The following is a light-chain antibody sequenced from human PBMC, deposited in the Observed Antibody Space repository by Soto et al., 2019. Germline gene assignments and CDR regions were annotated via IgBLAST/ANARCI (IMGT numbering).Light chain of an antibody. J-gene: IGKJ1*01. Sequence: EIVLTQSPGTLSLSPGERATLSCRVSQSVSSSYLAWYQQKPGQAPRLLIYGASSRATGIPDRFSGSGSGTDFTLTISRLEPEDFAVYYCQQYGSSRKWTFGQGTKVEIK. CDR2: GAS. CDR3: QQYGSSRKWT. CDR1: QSVSSSY. V-gene: IGKV3-20*01.